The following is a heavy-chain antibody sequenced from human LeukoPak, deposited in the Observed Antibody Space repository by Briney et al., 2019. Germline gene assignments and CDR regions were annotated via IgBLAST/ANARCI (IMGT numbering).Heavy chain of an antibody. J-gene: IGHJ4*02. CDR1: GFTFSSYA. D-gene: IGHD6-13*01. V-gene: IGHV3-23*01. CDR2: ISGSGGNT. Sequence: PGGSLRLSCAASGFTFSSYAMSWVRQAPGKGLEWVSGISGSGGNTYYADSVKGRFTISRDNSENTLNLQMNSLRAEDTAIYYCAKARAGDITAAFNYWGQGTLVTVSS. CDR3: AKARAGDITAAFNY.